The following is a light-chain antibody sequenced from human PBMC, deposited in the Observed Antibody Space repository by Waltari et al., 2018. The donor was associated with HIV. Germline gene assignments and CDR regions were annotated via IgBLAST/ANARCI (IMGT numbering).Light chain of an antibody. CDR3: QYYGTSFT. Sequence: VVLPPSPRTLSLSPGERATLSCRASHGIGTDYLACYHQKPGLAPRLLIYHAYSRATGITDRFSGSGSATYFTLSISGLEPDDFAVYYCQYYGTSFTFGGATKVEIK. V-gene: IGKV3-20*01. CDR2: HAY. J-gene: IGKJ4*01. CDR1: HGIGTDY.